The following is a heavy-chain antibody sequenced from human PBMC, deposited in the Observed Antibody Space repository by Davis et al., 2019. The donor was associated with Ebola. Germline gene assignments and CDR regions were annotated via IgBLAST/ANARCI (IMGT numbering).Heavy chain of an antibody. CDR2: IIPIFGTA. V-gene: IGHV1-69*05. D-gene: IGHD1-1*01. J-gene: IGHJ5*02. CDR3: ARDPRQLRWFDP. CDR1: GGTFGSYA. Sequence: SVKVSCKASGGTFGSYAISWVRQAPGQGLEWMGGIIPIFGTANYAQKLQGRVTMTTDTSTSTAYMELRSLRSDDTAVYYCARDPRQLRWFDPWGQGTLVTVSS.